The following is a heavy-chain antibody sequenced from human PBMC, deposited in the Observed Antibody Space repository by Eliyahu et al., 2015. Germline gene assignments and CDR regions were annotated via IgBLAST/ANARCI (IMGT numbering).Heavy chain of an antibody. Sequence: QLLEWIGYIYYSGSTYYNPSLKSRVTISVDTSKNQFSLKLSSVTAADTAVYYCARGTQIRVWGSYRYLKENPDYFDYWGQGTLVTVSS. J-gene: IGHJ4*02. V-gene: IGHV4-31*02. CDR2: IYYSGST. CDR3: ARGTQIRVWGSYRYLKENPDYFDY. D-gene: IGHD3-16*02.